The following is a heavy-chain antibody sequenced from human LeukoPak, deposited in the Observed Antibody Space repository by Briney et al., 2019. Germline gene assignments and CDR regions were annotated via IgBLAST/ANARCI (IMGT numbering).Heavy chain of an antibody. CDR2: IYYSGST. CDR3: ASTKLGYSSGWH. V-gene: IGHV4-59*04. CDR1: GFTFSSYE. J-gene: IGHJ4*02. D-gene: IGHD6-19*01. Sequence: GSLRLSCAASGFTFSSYEMNWVRQAPGKGLEWIGNIYYSGSTYYNSSLKSRVTISVDTSKNQFSLKLSSVTASDTAIYYCASTKLGYSSGWHWGQGTLVTVSS.